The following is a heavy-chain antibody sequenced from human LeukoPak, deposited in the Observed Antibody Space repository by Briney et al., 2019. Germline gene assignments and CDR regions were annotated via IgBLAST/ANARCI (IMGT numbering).Heavy chain of an antibody. Sequence: GGSLRLSCAASGFTFSSYSMNWVRQAPGKGLEWVSSISSSSYIYYADSVKGRFTISRDNAKNSLYLQMNSLRAEDTAVYYCARGGYSGAFDIWGQGTMVTVSS. CDR3: ARGGYSGAFDI. J-gene: IGHJ3*02. V-gene: IGHV3-21*01. CDR2: ISSSSYI. D-gene: IGHD5-18*01. CDR1: GFTFSSYS.